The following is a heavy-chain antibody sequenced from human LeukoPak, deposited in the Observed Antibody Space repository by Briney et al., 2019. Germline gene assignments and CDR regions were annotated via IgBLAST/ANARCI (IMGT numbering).Heavy chain of an antibody. J-gene: IGHJ4*02. Sequence: TGGSLRLSCAASGFTFSSYAMSWVRQAPGKGLEWVSAISGSGGSTYYADSVKGRFTISRGNSKNTLYLQMNSLRAEDTAVYYCAKDGVYDSSGYYTAHFDYWGQGTLVTVSS. CDR2: ISGSGGST. V-gene: IGHV3-23*01. CDR3: AKDGVYDSSGYYTAHFDY. D-gene: IGHD3-22*01. CDR1: GFTFSSYA.